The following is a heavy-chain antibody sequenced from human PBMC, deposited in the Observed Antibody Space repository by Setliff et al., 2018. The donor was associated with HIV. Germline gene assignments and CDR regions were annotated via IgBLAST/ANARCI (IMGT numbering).Heavy chain of an antibody. CDR1: GYKFTSYW. J-gene: IGHJ6*03. D-gene: IGHD6-19*01. Sequence: PGESLKISCKTSGYKFTSYWIAWVRQMPGKGLEWMGIIYPGDYDVRYSPSFQDQITISAARSTGTAYPQWSSLKASDTATYYCVRHRSAVAGTRIGYCYYMDVWGKGTTVTVSS. V-gene: IGHV5-51*01. CDR3: VRHRSAVAGTRIGYCYYMDV. CDR2: IYPGDYDV.